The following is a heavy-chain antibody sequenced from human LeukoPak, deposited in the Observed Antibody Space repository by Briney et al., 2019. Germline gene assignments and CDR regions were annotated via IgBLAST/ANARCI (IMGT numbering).Heavy chain of an antibody. CDR3: ATNSGHVWT. D-gene: IGHD5-12*01. CDR1: GGSISQSTNSW. Sequence: SGTLSLTSDVSGGSISQSTNSWWTSGRQPPGKGLEWIGEIYHSGSTNCNPSLKSRVTISVNKSKNQFSLNLKSVTAADTAVYYCATNSGHVWTWGQGTLVIVSS. CDR2: IYHSGST. J-gene: IGHJ5*02. V-gene: IGHV4-4*02.